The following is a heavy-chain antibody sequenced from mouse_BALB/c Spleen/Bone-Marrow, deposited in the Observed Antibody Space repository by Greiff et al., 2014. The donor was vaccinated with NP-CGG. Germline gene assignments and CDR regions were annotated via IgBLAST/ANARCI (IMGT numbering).Heavy chain of an antibody. J-gene: IGHJ2*01. V-gene: IGHV5-6-3*01. CDR1: GFTFSSYG. Sequence: EVQLVESGGGLVQPGGSLKLSCAASGFTFSSYGMSWVRQTPDKRLELVATINSNGGSTYYPDSVEGRFTISRDNAKNTLYLQMSSLKSEDTAMYYCARSQAYYGNYFDYWGQGTTLTVSS. D-gene: IGHD2-10*01. CDR2: INSNGGST. CDR3: ARSQAYYGNYFDY.